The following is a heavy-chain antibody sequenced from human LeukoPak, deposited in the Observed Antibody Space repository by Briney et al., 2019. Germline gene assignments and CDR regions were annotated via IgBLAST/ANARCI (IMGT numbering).Heavy chain of an antibody. V-gene: IGHV3-21*01. CDR3: ARVQGIVGARYFDY. Sequence: PGGSLRLSCAASGFTFDDYAMHWVRQAPGKGLEWVSSISSSSSYIYYADSVKGRFTISRDNAKNSLYLQMNSLRAEDTAVYYCARVQGIVGARYFDYWGQGTLVTVSS. D-gene: IGHD1-26*01. CDR2: ISSSSSYI. CDR1: GFTFDDYA. J-gene: IGHJ4*02.